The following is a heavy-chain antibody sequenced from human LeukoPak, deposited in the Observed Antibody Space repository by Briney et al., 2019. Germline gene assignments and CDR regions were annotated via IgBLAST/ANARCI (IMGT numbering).Heavy chain of an antibody. V-gene: IGHV3-23*01. CDR2: SSASGGST. CDR3: AKGIWSGYRWYFDY. Sequence: GGSLRLSCAASGFTFSSYAMSWVRHAPGKALKCVSASSASGGSTYYADFVKGRFTISRDNSKNTLYLQMNSLRAEDTAVYYCAKGIWSGYRWYFDYWGQGTLVTVSS. D-gene: IGHD3-3*01. CDR1: GFTFSSYA. J-gene: IGHJ4*02.